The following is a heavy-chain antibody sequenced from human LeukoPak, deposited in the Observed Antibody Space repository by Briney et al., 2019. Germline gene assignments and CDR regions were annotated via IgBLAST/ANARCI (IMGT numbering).Heavy chain of an antibody. J-gene: IGHJ4*02. CDR2: VTGTGGNT. Sequence: GGSLRLSCEGSGFTFDSYAMSWVRQSPGKGLEWVSAVTGTGGNTYHADSVKDRFTISRDNSKDTVYLQMNSLRAEDTAIYYCAKVHGSGSYRFDFWGQGTLVTVSS. D-gene: IGHD3-10*01. CDR3: AKVHGSGSYRFDF. CDR1: GFTFDSYA. V-gene: IGHV3-23*01.